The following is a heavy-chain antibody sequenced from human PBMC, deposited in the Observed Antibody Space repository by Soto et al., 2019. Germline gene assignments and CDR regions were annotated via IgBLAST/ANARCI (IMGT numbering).Heavy chain of an antibody. CDR2: ISWNSGSI. Sequence: EVQLVESGGGLVQPGRSLRLSCAASGFTFDDYAMHWVRQAPGKGLEWVSGISWNSGSIGYADSVKGRFTISRDNAKNSLYLQMNSLRAEDTALYYCAKLHDGDYNLGAFDYWGQGTLVTVSS. CDR1: GFTFDDYA. CDR3: AKLHDGDYNLGAFDY. J-gene: IGHJ4*02. D-gene: IGHD4-17*01. V-gene: IGHV3-9*01.